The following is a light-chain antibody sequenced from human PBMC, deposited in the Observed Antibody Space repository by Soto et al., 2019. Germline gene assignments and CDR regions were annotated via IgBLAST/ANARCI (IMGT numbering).Light chain of an antibody. CDR3: QQYGSSPQT. J-gene: IGKJ1*01. V-gene: IGKV3-20*01. Sequence: VLTQSPGTLSLSPGERATLSCRASQSFSSGYLAWYQQKPGQAPRLLIYDASNRATGIPDRLSGSGSGTDFTLTISRLEPEDFAVYYCQQYGSSPQTFGQGTKVEIK. CDR2: DAS. CDR1: QSFSSGY.